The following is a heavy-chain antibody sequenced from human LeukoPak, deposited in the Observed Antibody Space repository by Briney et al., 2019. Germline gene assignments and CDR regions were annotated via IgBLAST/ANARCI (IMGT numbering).Heavy chain of an antibody. V-gene: IGHV3-23*01. Sequence: PGGSLRLSCAASGFTFSSYAMNWVRQAPGKGLQWVSTISGSGGSTYYADSVKGRFTISRDNSKNTLYLQMNSLRAEDTAVYYCAKGAVAGTLYFDYWGQETQVTVSS. CDR2: ISGSGGST. CDR3: AKGAVAGTLYFDY. J-gene: IGHJ4*02. CDR1: GFTFSSYA. D-gene: IGHD6-19*01.